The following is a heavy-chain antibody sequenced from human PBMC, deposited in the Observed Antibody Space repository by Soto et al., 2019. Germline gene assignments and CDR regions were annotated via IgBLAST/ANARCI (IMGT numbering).Heavy chain of an antibody. V-gene: IGHV1-18*01. CDR1: GYTFTSYG. CDR3: ARDWGDDYSKPRFDY. J-gene: IGHJ4*02. CDR2: ISAYNGNT. Sequence: QVQLVQSGAEVKKPGASVKVSCKASGYTFTSYGISWVRQAPGQGLEWMGWISAYNGNTNYAQKLQARVTMTPDTPTSTAYMGLRSLRSDDTAVYYCARDWGDDYSKPRFDYWGQGTLVTVSS. D-gene: IGHD4-4*01.